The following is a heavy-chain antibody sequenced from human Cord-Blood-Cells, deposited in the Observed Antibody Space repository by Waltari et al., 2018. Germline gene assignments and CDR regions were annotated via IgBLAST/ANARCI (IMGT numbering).Heavy chain of an antibody. CDR1: GGSFSGYY. CDR2: INHSGST. CDR3: ARGGYCSGGSCYSFDY. J-gene: IGHJ4*02. Sequence: QVQLQQWGAGLLKPSETLSLTCAVYGGSFSGYYWSWIRQPPGKGREWIGEINHSGSTHYTPARKSRVTISVDPSKNQFSRKLSSVTAADTAVYYCARGGYCSGGSCYSFDYWGQGTLVTVSS. D-gene: IGHD2-15*01. V-gene: IGHV4-34*01.